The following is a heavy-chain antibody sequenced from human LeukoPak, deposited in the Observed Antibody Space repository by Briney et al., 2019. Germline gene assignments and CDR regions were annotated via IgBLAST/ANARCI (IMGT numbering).Heavy chain of an antibody. V-gene: IGHV4-59*01. Sequence: TSETLSLTCTVSGGSISSYYWSWIRQPPGKGLEWIGYIYYSGSTNYNPPLKSRVTISVDTSKNQFSLKLSSVTAADTAVYYCARLGSGSYVYYYYYYMDVWGKGTTVTISS. CDR3: ARLGSGSYVYYYYYYMDV. J-gene: IGHJ6*03. CDR1: GGSISSYY. CDR2: IYYSGST. D-gene: IGHD3-10*02.